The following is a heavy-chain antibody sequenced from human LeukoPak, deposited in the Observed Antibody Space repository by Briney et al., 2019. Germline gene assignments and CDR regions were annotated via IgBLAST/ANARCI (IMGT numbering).Heavy chain of an antibody. V-gene: IGHV3-64D*06. CDR3: VKVAVNYQLLSAFDI. D-gene: IGHD1-1*01. Sequence: GVSLRLSCSASGFTFSSYALHWVRQAPGKGLEYVSAISCNGGSTYYADSVKGRFTISRDNSKNTVYLQMSSLRAEDTAVYYCVKVAVNYQLLSAFDIWGQGTMVTAAS. CDR2: ISCNGGST. J-gene: IGHJ3*02. CDR1: GFTFSSYA.